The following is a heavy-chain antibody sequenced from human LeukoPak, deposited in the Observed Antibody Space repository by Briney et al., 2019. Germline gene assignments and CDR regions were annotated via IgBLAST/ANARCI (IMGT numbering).Heavy chain of an antibody. CDR2: IYASGSS. V-gene: IGHV4-4*07. J-gene: IGHJ6*03. D-gene: IGHD3-22*01. CDR1: GDSISNYY. CDR3: ARCLNPYYYDNSGYSPEHYYMDV. Sequence: SETLSLTCTVSGDSISNYYWSWVRQPAGKGLEWIGRIYASGSSNYNPSLKSRITMSVDTSKNQFSLKLSSVTAADTAVYYCARCLNPYYYDNSGYSPEHYYMDVWGKGTTVIVSS.